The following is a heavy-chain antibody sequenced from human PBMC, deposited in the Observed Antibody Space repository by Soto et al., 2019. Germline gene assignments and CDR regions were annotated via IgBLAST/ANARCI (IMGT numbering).Heavy chain of an antibody. CDR2: ISYDGSNK. CDR1: GFTFSSYA. Sequence: PGGSLRLSCAASGFTFSSYAMHWVRQAPGKGLEWVAVISYDGSNKYYADSVKGRFTISRDNSKNTLYLQMNSLRAEDTAVYYCARGRDYDFWSGYYFPRPEYHYYGMDVWGQGTTVTVSS. D-gene: IGHD3-3*01. V-gene: IGHV3-30-3*01. CDR3: ARGRDYDFWSGYYFPRPEYHYYGMDV. J-gene: IGHJ6*02.